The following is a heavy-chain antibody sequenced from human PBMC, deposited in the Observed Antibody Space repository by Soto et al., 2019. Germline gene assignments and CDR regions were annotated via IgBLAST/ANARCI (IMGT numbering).Heavy chain of an antibody. Sequence: PSETLSLTCAVSGGSISSGGYSWSWIRQPPGKGLEWIGYIYHSGSTYYNPSLKSRVTISVDRSKNQFSLKLSSVTAADTAVYYCARDRASGSYGTFDYWGQGTLVTVSS. CDR1: GGSISSGGYS. CDR3: ARDRASGSYGTFDY. D-gene: IGHD1-26*01. CDR2: IYHSGST. V-gene: IGHV4-30-2*01. J-gene: IGHJ4*02.